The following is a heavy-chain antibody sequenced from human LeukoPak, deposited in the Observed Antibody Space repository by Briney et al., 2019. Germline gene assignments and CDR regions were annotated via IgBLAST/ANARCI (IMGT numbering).Heavy chain of an antibody. J-gene: IGHJ3*02. D-gene: IGHD5-18*01. CDR1: GYTFTSYY. CDR2: INPSGGST. V-gene: IGHV1-46*01. Sequence: ASVKVSCKASGYTFTSYYMHWVRQAPGQGLEWMGLINPSGGSTSYAQKFQGRVTMTRDTSTSTVYMELSSLRSEDTAVYYCARDNTAMVPYDAVDIGGQGTMVTVSS. CDR3: ARDNTAMVPYDAVDI.